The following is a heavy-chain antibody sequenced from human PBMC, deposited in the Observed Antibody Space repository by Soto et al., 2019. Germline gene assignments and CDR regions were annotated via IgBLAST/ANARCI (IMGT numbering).Heavy chain of an antibody. D-gene: IGHD3-9*01. CDR2: INHSGST. Sequence: PSATLSLTCAVYGGSFSGYYWSWIRQPPGKGLEWIGEINHSGSTNYNPSLKSRVTISVDTSKNQFSLKLSSVTAADTAVYYCARGGYYDILTGSLTPFDYWGQGTLVTVSS. V-gene: IGHV4-34*01. CDR3: ARGGYYDILTGSLTPFDY. J-gene: IGHJ4*02. CDR1: GGSFSGYY.